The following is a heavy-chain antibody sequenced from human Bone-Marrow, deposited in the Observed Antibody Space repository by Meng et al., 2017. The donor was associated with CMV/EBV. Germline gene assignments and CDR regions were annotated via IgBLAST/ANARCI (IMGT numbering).Heavy chain of an antibody. CDR3: ARGDAISGSDYYGLDV. D-gene: IGHD1-26*01. J-gene: IGHJ6*01. CDR2: VYFTGTS. CDR1: GAAILSGNYY. V-gene: IGHV4-61*01. Sequence: SETLSLTCTVSGAAILSGNYYWSWIRQPPGKGLEWMGYVYFTGTSTYNPSLKSRVTISIDTSENQFSLKVSSVTAADTAVDYCARGDAISGSDYYGLDVWGQGTTVTGSS.